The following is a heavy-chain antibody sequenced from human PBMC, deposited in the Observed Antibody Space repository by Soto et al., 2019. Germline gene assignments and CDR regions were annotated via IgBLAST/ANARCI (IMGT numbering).Heavy chain of an antibody. D-gene: IGHD3-22*01. V-gene: IGHV1-69*08. Sequence: QVQLGQSGAEVKKPGSSVKVSCKASGSTFSTYTITWVRQAPGQGLEWMGRIIPIIGIINYAQKFQGRVTITAKKCTGTAYMELTRLRSDDTAVYYCAGDTDSHYNDSHASSYPWGPGTLVTVSS. CDR1: GSTFSTYT. CDR2: IIPIIGII. J-gene: IGHJ4*02. CDR3: AGDTDSHYNDSHASSYP.